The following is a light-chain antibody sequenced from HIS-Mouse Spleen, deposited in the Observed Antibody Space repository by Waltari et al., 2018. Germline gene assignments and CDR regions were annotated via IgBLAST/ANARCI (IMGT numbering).Light chain of an antibody. CDR3: CSYAGSSTFEV. V-gene: IGLV2-23*02. CDR2: EAS. CDR1: SSVFGSYNF. J-gene: IGLJ2*01. Sequence: QPALTQPASVLGSPGQPITISCTGTSSVFGSYNFVSWDHHHPGKAPNLMIYEASKRPSGVSNRFSGSKSGNTDSLTISGLQAEDEADYYCCSYAGSSTFEVFGGGTKLTVL.